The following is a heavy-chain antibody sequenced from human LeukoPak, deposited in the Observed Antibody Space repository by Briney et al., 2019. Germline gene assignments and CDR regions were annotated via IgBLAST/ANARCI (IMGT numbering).Heavy chain of an antibody. CDR3: AKGGYSYGYNYYFDY. CDR2: INHSGST. J-gene: IGHJ4*02. Sequence: SETLSLTCAVYGGSFSGYCWTWIRQPPGKGLEWIGEINHSGSTNYNPSLKSRVTISVDTSKNQFSLKLSSVTAADTAVYYCAKGGYSYGYNYYFDYWGQGTLVTVSS. V-gene: IGHV4-34*01. CDR1: GGSFSGYC. D-gene: IGHD5-18*01.